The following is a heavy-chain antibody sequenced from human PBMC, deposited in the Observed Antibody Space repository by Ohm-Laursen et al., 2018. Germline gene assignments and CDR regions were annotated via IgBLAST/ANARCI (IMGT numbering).Heavy chain of an antibody. CDR3: ARDGAGSFDY. CDR2: ILHTGTT. Sequence: PGTLSLTCAVSGDSISSGYYWAWIRQPPGGGLEYIGGILHTGTTYHNPSLKSRLSISVDASKNHFSLKLRSLTAADTAMYFCARDGAGSFDYWGQGIRVIVSS. D-gene: IGHD3-10*01. J-gene: IGHJ4*02. CDR1: GDSISSGYY. V-gene: IGHV4-38-2*02.